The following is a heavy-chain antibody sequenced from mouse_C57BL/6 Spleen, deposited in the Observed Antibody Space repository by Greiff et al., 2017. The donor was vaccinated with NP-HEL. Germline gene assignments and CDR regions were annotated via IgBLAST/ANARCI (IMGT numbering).Heavy chain of an antibody. CDR3: ARWGLRPYYFDY. CDR2: ISSGSSTI. Sequence: EVQGVESGGGLVKPGGSLKLSCAASGFTFSDYGMRWVRQAPEKGLEWVAYISSGSSTIYYADTVKGRFTISRDNAKNTLFLQMTSLRSEDTAMYYCARWGLRPYYFDYWGQGTTLTVSS. J-gene: IGHJ2*01. CDR1: GFTFSDYG. D-gene: IGHD2-4*01. V-gene: IGHV5-17*01.